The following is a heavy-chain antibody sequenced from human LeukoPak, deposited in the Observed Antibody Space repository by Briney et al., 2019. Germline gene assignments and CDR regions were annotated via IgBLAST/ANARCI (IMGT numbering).Heavy chain of an antibody. CDR3: ARDKAMVRGVINGWSFFDY. CDR2: IYSGGST. D-gene: IGHD3-10*01. V-gene: IGHV3-66*01. J-gene: IGHJ4*02. Sequence: GGSLRLSCAASGFTVSSNYMSWVRQAPGKGLEWVSVIYSGGSTYYADSVKGRFTISRDNSKNTLYLQMNSLRAEDTAVYYCARDKAMVRGVINGWSFFDYWAQGTRVTVSS. CDR1: GFTVSSNY.